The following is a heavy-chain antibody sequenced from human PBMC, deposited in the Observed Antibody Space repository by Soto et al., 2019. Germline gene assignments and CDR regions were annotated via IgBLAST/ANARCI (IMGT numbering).Heavy chain of an antibody. Sequence: LRLSCAASGFTFSSYGMHWVRQAPGKGLEWVAVISYDGSNKYYADSVKGRFTISRDNSKNTLYLQMNSLRAEDTAVYYCAKSITSSGVDYWGQGTLVTVSS. J-gene: IGHJ4*02. D-gene: IGHD3-22*01. V-gene: IGHV3-30*18. CDR2: ISYDGSNK. CDR1: GFTFSSYG. CDR3: AKSITSSGVDY.